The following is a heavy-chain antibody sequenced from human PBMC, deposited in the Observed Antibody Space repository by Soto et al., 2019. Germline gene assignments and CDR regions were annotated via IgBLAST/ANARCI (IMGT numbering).Heavy chain of an antibody. D-gene: IGHD3-10*01. Sequence: QVQLVESGGGVVQPGRSLRLSCAASGFTFSSYGMHWVRQAPGKGLEWVAVIWYDGSNKYYADSVKGRFTISRDNSKNXLYLQMNSLGAEDTAVYYCARDPYYYGSGSSGMDVWGQGTTVTVSS. CDR3: ARDPYYYGSGSSGMDV. J-gene: IGHJ6*02. CDR2: IWYDGSNK. V-gene: IGHV3-33*01. CDR1: GFTFSSYG.